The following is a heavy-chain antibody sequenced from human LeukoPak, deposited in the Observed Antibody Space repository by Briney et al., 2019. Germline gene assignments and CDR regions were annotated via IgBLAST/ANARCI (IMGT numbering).Heavy chain of an antibody. CDR2: ISSSGSTI. CDR1: GFTFSDYY. CDR3: ARVPLYSSGFHYYYYYMDV. D-gene: IGHD6-19*01. V-gene: IGHV3-11*01. J-gene: IGHJ6*03. Sequence: GGSLRLSCVASGFTFSDYYMSWIRQAPGKGLEWVSYISSSGSTIYYEDSVKGRFTFSRDNAKNSLYLQMNSLRAEDTAVYYCARVPLYSSGFHYYYYYMDVWGKGTTVTVSS.